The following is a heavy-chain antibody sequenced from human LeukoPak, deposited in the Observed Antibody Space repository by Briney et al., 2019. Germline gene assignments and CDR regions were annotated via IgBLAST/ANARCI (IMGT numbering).Heavy chain of an antibody. J-gene: IGHJ4*02. D-gene: IGHD3-22*01. CDR2: ISGSGAFT. Sequence: GGSLRLSCAASGFTFNTYAMSWVRQAPGKGLEWVSTISGSGAFTKYADSVTGRFTISRDNFRNTMYPQLNSLRAEDTATYYCAKTYYYDSSGYSHYLAYDYWGQGTLVTVSS. CDR3: AKTYYYDSSGYSHYLAYDY. V-gene: IGHV3-23*01. CDR1: GFTFNTYA.